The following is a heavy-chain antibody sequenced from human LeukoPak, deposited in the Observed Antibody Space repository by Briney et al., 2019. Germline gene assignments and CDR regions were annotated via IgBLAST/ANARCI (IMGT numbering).Heavy chain of an antibody. D-gene: IGHD3-3*01. CDR1: GFTVSSNY. CDR2: IYSGGST. V-gene: IGHV3-66*01. CDR3: AKDIGVVITRFDY. J-gene: IGHJ4*02. Sequence: KPGGSLRLSCAASGFTVSSNYMSWVRQAPGKGLEWVSVIYSGGSTYYADSVKGRFTISRDNSKNTLYLQMNSLRAEDTAVYYCAKDIGVVITRFDYWGQGTLVTVSS.